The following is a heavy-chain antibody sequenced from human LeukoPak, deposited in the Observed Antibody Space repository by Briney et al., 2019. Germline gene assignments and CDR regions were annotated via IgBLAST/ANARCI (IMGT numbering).Heavy chain of an antibody. D-gene: IGHD2-15*01. CDR3: PRVSCTDGCCSSHLVF. Sequence: ASVKVSCKVSGYTFTTNSMYWVRQAPGQGLEWMGWINPNSGGTNYAQKFQGRVTMTRDTSISTAYMELSWLTSDDAAVYYSPRVSCTDGCCSSHLVFLGQGTLVTGSS. J-gene: IGHJ4*02. CDR2: INPNSGGT. V-gene: IGHV1-2*02. CDR1: GYTFTTNS.